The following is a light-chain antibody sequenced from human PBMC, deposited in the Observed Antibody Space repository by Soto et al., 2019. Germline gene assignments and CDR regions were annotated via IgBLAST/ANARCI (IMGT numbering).Light chain of an antibody. V-gene: IGKV3-20*01. CDR2: GAS. CDR3: QQYGSSLPIT. Sequence: EIVLTQSPGTLSLSPGERATLSCRASQSVSSSYLVWYQQKPGQAPRLLLYGASSRATGIPDRFSGSGSGTDFTLTISRLEPEDFAVYYCQQYGSSLPITFGQGTRLEIK. CDR1: QSVSSSY. J-gene: IGKJ5*01.